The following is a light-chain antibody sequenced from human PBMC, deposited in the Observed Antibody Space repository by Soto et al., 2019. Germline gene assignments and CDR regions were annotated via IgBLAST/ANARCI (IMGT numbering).Light chain of an antibody. CDR2: DAS. J-gene: IGKJ2*01. CDR3: QQYDNLPPYT. CDR1: PDISNY. V-gene: IGKV1-33*01. Sequence: DIQMNQSRSSLSASVGDRVTITCQASPDISNYLNWYQQKPGKAPKLLIYDASNLETGVPSRFSGSGSGTDFTFTISSLQPEDIATYYCQQYDNLPPYTFGQGTKLEIK.